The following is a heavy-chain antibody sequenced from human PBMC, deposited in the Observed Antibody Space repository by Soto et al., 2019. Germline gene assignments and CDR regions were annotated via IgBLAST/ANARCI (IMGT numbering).Heavy chain of an antibody. V-gene: IGHV3-15*07. Sequence: PGGSMGISCAASGLTLRIAWVTGARQEPGTGLEWVGRIKSKTDGGATDYAAPVKGRFTISRDDSKNTLYLQMNSLKTEDTAVYYCTTDPVTMIVVVPSSGWGQGTLVTV. CDR3: TTDPVTMIVVVPSSG. J-gene: IGHJ4*02. CDR2: IKSKTDGGAT. D-gene: IGHD3-22*01. CDR1: GLTLRIAW.